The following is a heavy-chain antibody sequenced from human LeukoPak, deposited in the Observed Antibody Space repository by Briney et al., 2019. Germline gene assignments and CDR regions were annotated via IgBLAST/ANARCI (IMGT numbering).Heavy chain of an antibody. CDR2: ISSSSSYI. CDR1: GFSFSSYS. J-gene: IGHJ4*02. D-gene: IGHD3-9*01. V-gene: IGHV3-21*01. CDR3: ARDVSVGYFDWFVNLENDY. Sequence: NTGGSLRLSCAASGFSFSSYSMNWVRQAPGKGLEWVSSISSSSSYIYYADSVKGRFTISRDNAKNSLYLQMNSLRAEDTAVYYCARDVSVGYFDWFVNLENDYWGQGTLVTVSS.